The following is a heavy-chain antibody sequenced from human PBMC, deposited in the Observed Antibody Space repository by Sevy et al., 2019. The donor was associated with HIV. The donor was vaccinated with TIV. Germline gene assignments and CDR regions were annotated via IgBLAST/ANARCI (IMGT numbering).Heavy chain of an antibody. J-gene: IGHJ3*01. V-gene: IGHV3-7*04. CDR1: GFTFSRYW. CDR3: ARGDYYDRSGFYIDAFDV. CDR2: VKEDGSEK. Sequence: LSLTCAASGFTFSRYWMSWVRQAPGKGLEWVGNVKEDGSEKYYGDSVKGRFTISRDNAKNSLFLQMKSLRAEDTAVYYCARGDYYDRSGFYIDAFDVWGQGQWSPSPQ. D-gene: IGHD3-22*01.